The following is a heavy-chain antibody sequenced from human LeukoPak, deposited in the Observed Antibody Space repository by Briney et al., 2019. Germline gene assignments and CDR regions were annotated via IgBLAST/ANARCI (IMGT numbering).Heavy chain of an antibody. D-gene: IGHD5/OR15-5a*01. CDR1: GGSISSYY. Sequence: NPSETLSLTCTVSGGSISSYYWSWIRQPPGKGLEWIGYIYDSGSTNYNPSLKSRVTISVDTSKNQFSLKLSSVTAADTAVYYCARGGSLYDSFYYYGMDVWGQGTTVTVSS. J-gene: IGHJ6*02. CDR3: ARGGSLYDSFYYYGMDV. CDR2: IYDSGST. V-gene: IGHV4-59*01.